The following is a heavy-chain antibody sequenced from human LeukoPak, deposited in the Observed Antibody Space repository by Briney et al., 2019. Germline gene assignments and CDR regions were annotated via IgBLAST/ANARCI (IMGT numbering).Heavy chain of an antibody. CDR1: GFTFSTYA. CDR2: IVNSGGST. Sequence: GGSLRLSCAASGFTFSTYAMSWVRQAPGKGLEWVSAIVNSGGSTYYADSVKGRFTISRDNSKNTLYLQMNSLSAEDTAVYYCARDLRGRFLESNWFDPWGQGTLVTVSS. D-gene: IGHD3-3*01. J-gene: IGHJ5*02. V-gene: IGHV3-23*01. CDR3: ARDLRGRFLESNWFDP.